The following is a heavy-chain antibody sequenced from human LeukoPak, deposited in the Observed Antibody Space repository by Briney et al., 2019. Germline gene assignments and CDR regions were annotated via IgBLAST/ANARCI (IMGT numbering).Heavy chain of an antibody. D-gene: IGHD2-15*01. J-gene: IGHJ4*02. CDR1: GGSISSSSYY. Sequence: PSETLSLTCTVSGGSISSSSYYWGWIRQPPGKGLEWIGSIYYSGSTYYNPSLKSRVTISVDTSKNQFSLKLSSVTAADTAVYYCARGIVVVVAADWGQGTLVTVSS. CDR2: IYYSGST. CDR3: ARGIVVVVAAD. V-gene: IGHV4-39*01.